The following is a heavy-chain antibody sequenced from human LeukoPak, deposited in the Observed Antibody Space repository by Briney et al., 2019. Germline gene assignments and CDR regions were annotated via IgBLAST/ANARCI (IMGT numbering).Heavy chain of an antibody. CDR3: ARETRGGTYRYNFLDY. CDR1: GFTFSNFD. V-gene: IGHV3-48*03. J-gene: IGHJ4*02. D-gene: IGHD3-16*02. Sequence: GGSLRLSCAASGFTFSNFDMNWVRQAPGKGLEWLSYIDSSGTVRYYADSVNRRFTISRDNAKNSLHLQMGSLRAEDTAVYYCARETRGGTYRYNFLDYWGLGTLVTVSS. CDR2: IDSSGTVR.